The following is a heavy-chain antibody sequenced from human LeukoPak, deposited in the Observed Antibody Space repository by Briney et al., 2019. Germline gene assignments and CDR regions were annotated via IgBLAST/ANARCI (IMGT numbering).Heavy chain of an antibody. CDR2: ISGVASDI. CDR3: ARGGALGMDV. Sequence: PGGSLRLSCAASGFTFSDYYMTWIRQAPGKGLEWVSYISGVASDIYYGDSVKGRFTISRDNAKNSVHLQMNSLRAEDTAVYYCARGGALGMDVWGQGTTVTVSS. D-gene: IGHD1-26*01. CDR1: GFTFSDYY. V-gene: IGHV3-11*01. J-gene: IGHJ6*02.